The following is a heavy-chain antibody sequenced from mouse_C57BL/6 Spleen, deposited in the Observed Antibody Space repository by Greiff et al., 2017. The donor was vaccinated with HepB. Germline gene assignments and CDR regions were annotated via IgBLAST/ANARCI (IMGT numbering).Heavy chain of an antibody. V-gene: IGHV1-18*01. CDR1: GYTFTDYN. CDR3: ARRAYDGYPYFDY. CDR2: INPNNGGT. J-gene: IGHJ2*01. D-gene: IGHD2-3*01. Sequence: EVQLQQSGPELVKPGASVKIPCKASGYTFTDYNMDWVKQSHGKSLEWIGDINPNNGGTIYNQKFKGKATLTVDKSSSTAYMELRSLTSEDTAVYYCARRAYDGYPYFDYWGQGTTLTVSS.